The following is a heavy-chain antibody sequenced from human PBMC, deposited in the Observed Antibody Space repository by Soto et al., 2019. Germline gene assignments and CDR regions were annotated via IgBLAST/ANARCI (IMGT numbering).Heavy chain of an antibody. CDR3: VRIRYQLPSSVLWLDP. J-gene: IGHJ5*02. CDR1: GGFLSESY. D-gene: IGHD3-16*01. V-gene: IGHV4-34*01. CDR2: INHVGGT. Sequence: SETLSLTCAVYGGFLSESYWTWIRQPPGKGLEWIGEINHVGGTNYNPSLKSRVTMSVDTSQNQFSLRLISVTAADTAMYFCVRIRYQLPSSVLWLDPWGQGTSVTVSS.